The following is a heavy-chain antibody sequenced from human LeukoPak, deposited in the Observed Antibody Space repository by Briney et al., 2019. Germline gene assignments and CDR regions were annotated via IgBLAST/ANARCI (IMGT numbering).Heavy chain of an antibody. CDR1: GGSFSSYA. J-gene: IGHJ3*02. V-gene: IGHV1-69*05. D-gene: IGHD3-10*01. CDR3: ARSSGNYGYMGDAFDI. Sequence: GSSVKVSCKASGGSFSSYAISWVRQAPGQGLEWMGGIIPIFGTANYAQKFQGRVTITTDESTSTAYMELSSLRSEDTAVYYCARSSGNYGYMGDAFDIWGQGTMVTVSS. CDR2: IIPIFGTA.